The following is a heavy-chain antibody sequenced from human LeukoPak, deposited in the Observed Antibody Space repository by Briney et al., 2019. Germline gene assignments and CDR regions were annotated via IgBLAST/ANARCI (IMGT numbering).Heavy chain of an antibody. J-gene: IGHJ4*02. V-gene: IGHV1-18*01. CDR1: GYTFTSYG. CDR2: ISAYNGNT. CDR3: ARTVVRGRGAVAGLGYFDY. Sequence: ASVKVSCKASGYTFTSYGISWVRQAPGQGLEWMGWISAYNGNTNYAQKLQGRVTMTTDTSTSTAYTELRSLRSDDTAVYYCARTVVRGRGAVAGLGYFDYWGQGTLVTVSS. D-gene: IGHD6-19*01.